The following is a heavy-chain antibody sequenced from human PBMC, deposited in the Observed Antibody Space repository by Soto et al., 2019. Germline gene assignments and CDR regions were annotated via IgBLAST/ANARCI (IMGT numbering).Heavy chain of an antibody. Sequence: ASETLSLTCTVSGGSISSYYWSWIRQPPGKGLEWIGYIYYSGSTNYNPSLKSRVTISVDTSKNQFSLKLSSVTAADTAVYYCAREFVYGDYVAFDIWGQGTMVTVSS. CDR2: IYYSGST. D-gene: IGHD4-17*01. CDR1: GGSISSYY. V-gene: IGHV4-59*01. CDR3: AREFVYGDYVAFDI. J-gene: IGHJ3*02.